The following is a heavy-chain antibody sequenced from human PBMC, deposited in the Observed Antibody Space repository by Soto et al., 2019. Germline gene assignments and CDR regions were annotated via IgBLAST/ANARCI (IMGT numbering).Heavy chain of an antibody. CDR3: AKAFKVVASSASYYFHS. V-gene: IGHV3-23*01. CDR1: GFTFNIYA. J-gene: IGHJ4*02. CDR2: ISGGRGNST. D-gene: IGHD3-22*01. Sequence: PGGSLRLSCAASGFTFNIYAMTWVRQAPGKGLEWVSGISGGRGNSTYYADSVKGRFTISRDNSKNTLYLQMNSLRAEDTAVYYCAKAFKVVASSASYYFHSWGQGSLVTVS.